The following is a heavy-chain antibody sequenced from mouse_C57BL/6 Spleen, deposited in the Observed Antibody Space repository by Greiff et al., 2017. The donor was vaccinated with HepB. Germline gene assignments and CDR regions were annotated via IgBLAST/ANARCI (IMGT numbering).Heavy chain of an antibody. CDR2: IWSGGST. V-gene: IGHV2-2*01. Sequence: VQRVESGPGLVQPSQSLSITCTVSGFSLTSYGVHWVRQSPGKGLEWLGVIWSGGSTDYNAAFISRLSISKDNSKSQVFFKMNSLQADDTAIYYCARNRRSNYEDYAMDYWGQGTSVTVSS. CDR1: GFSLTSYG. J-gene: IGHJ4*01. D-gene: IGHD2-5*01. CDR3: ARNRRSNYEDYAMDY.